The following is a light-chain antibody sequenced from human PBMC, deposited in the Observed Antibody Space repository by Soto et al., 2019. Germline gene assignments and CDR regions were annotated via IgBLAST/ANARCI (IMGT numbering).Light chain of an antibody. CDR1: SSDVGSLKF. CDR3: CSYTGSGTLWV. Sequence: QSVLTQPASVSGSPGQSITISCSGASSDVGSLKFVAWYQQHPGKAPKVLIYEDNKRPSGISFRFSGSKTGNTASLTISGLQPDDESHYYCCSYTGSGTLWVFGGGTKLTVL. V-gene: IGLV2-23*01. J-gene: IGLJ3*02. CDR2: EDN.